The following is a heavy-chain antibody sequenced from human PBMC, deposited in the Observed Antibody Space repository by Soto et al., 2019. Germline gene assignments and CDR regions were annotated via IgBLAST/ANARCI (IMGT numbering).Heavy chain of an antibody. D-gene: IGHD6-6*01. J-gene: IGHJ4*02. CDR1: GFTFSSYA. CDR3: AKRSSSSTFDY. V-gene: IGHV3-23*01. Sequence: EVQLLESGGGLVQPGESLRLSCAASGFTFSSYAMRWVRQAPGKGLEWVSVISGSDDSTYYADSVKGRFTISRDNSKNTLDLQMNSLRADDTAVYYCAKRSSSSTFDYWGKGTLVTVSS. CDR2: ISGSDDST.